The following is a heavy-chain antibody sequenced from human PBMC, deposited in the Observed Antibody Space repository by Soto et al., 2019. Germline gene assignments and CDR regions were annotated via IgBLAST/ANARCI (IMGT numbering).Heavy chain of an antibody. CDR1: GYIFTDHL. CDR3: ARESEDLTSNFDY. Sequence: GASVKVSCKTSGYIFTDHLIHWVRQSPGQGLQWVGWVHPDSGGTNVAQAFQDRVTMTADTSITTAYMEMNSLRAEDTAVYYCARESEDLTSNFDYWGQGTLVTVSS. V-gene: IGHV1-2*02. CDR2: VHPDSGGT. J-gene: IGHJ4*02.